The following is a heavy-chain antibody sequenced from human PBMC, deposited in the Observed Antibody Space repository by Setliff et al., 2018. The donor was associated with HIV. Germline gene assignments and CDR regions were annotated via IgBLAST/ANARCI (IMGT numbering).Heavy chain of an antibody. V-gene: IGHV4-34*01. Sequence: PSETLSPTCALYAGSFSGYYWSWIRQPPGKGLEWVGEINHSGSTNNNPSRKSRVTISVDTSKNQFSLKLSSVTAADTAVYYCARASNMDIVTTSLYYFDYWGQGTLVTVSS. CDR1: AGSFSGYY. CDR2: INHSGST. D-gene: IGHD5-12*01. CDR3: ARASNMDIVTTSLYYFDY. J-gene: IGHJ4*02.